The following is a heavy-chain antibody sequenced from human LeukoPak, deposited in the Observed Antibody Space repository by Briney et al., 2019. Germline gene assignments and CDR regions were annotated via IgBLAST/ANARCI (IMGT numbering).Heavy chain of an antibody. Sequence: GGSLRLSCAASGFTFSSYSMNWVRQAPGKGLEWVSFISSSSSTIYYANPVKGRFTISRDNAKNSLYLQMNSLRAEDTAVYYCARGEGYDYDSTTNVDYWGQGTLVTVSS. D-gene: IGHD3-22*01. CDR2: ISSSSSTI. V-gene: IGHV3-48*01. J-gene: IGHJ4*02. CDR3: ARGEGYDYDSTTNVDY. CDR1: GFTFSSYS.